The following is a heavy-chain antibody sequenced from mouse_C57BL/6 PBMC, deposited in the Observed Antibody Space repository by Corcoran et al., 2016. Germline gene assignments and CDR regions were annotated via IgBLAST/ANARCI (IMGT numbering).Heavy chain of an antibody. CDR2: INTYSGVP. J-gene: IGHJ3*01. Sequence: QIQLVQSGPELKKPGETVKISCKASGYTFTTYGMSWVKQAPGKGLKWMGWINTYSGVPTYADDFKGRFAFSLETSASTAYLQINNLKNEDTATYFCARSTTVVPFAYWGQGTLVTVSA. CDR3: ARSTTVVPFAY. CDR1: GYTFTTYG. D-gene: IGHD1-1*01. V-gene: IGHV9-3*01.